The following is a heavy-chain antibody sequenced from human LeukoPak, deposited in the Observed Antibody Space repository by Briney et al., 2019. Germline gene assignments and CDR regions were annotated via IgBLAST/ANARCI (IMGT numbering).Heavy chain of an antibody. CDR1: GFTFSSYS. V-gene: IGHV3-21*01. J-gene: IGHJ4*02. D-gene: IGHD6-13*01. CDR3: ARDLSSSGTYYFDY. Sequence: GGSLRLSCAASGFTFSSYSMKWIRQAPGKGLEWVSSISSSSSYIYYADSVKGRFTISRDNAKNSLYLQMNSLRAEDTAVYCCARDLSSSGTYYFDYWGQGTLVTVSS. CDR2: ISSSSSYI.